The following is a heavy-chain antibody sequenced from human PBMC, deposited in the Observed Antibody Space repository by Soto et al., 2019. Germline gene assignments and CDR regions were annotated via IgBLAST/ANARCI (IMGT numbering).Heavy chain of an antibody. CDR3: AKDPAARRGYSDGTIDY. CDR1: GFTFSSYA. CDR2: ISYDGSNK. Sequence: PGGSLRLSCAASGFTFSSYAMSWVRQAPGKGLEWVAVISYDGSNKYYADSVKGRFTISRDNSKNTLYLQMNSLRAEDTAVYYCAKDPAARRGYSDGTIDYWGQGTLVTV. J-gene: IGHJ4*02. D-gene: IGHD5-18*01. V-gene: IGHV3-30*18.